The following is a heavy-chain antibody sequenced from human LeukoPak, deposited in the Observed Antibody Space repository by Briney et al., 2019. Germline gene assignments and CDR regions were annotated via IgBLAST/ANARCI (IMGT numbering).Heavy chain of an antibody. CDR1: GFTFSSYG. Sequence: GGSLRLSCAASGFTFSSYGMHWVRQAPGKGLEWVAVIWYDGSNKYYADSVKGRFTISRDNSKNTLYLQMNSLRAEDTAVYYCATDRTSSGWYDFDYWGQGTLVTVSS. J-gene: IGHJ4*02. V-gene: IGHV3-33*01. CDR3: ATDRTSSGWYDFDY. D-gene: IGHD6-19*01. CDR2: IWYDGSNK.